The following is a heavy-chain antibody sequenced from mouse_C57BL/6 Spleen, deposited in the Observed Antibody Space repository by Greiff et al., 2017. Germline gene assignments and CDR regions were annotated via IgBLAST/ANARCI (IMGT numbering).Heavy chain of an antibody. CDR1: GYAFSSSW. CDR3: ARSPYYYGSSLWYFDV. J-gene: IGHJ1*03. CDR2: IYPGDGDT. Sequence: QVQLQQSGPELVKPGASVKISCKASGYAFSSSWMNWVKQRPGKGLEWIGRIYPGDGDTNYNGKFKGKATLTADKSSSTAYMQLSSLTSEDSAVYFCARSPYYYGSSLWYFDVWGTGTTVTVSS. D-gene: IGHD1-1*01. V-gene: IGHV1-82*01.